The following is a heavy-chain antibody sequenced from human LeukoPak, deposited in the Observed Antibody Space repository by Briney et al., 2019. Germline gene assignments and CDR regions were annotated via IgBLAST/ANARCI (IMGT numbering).Heavy chain of an antibody. CDR3: AKSAGVASIYFDS. D-gene: IGHD3-3*01. CDR2: IGSDGDR. J-gene: IGHJ4*02. V-gene: IGHV3-23*01. CDR1: GFDFRSYA. Sequence: PGGSLRLSCTASGFDFRSYAMAWVRQAPGKGLEGVAAIGSDGDRVHEDSVKGRFTISRDNSKSTLYLQVDNPRAEDTAVYFCAKSAGVASIYFDSWGQGALVTVFS.